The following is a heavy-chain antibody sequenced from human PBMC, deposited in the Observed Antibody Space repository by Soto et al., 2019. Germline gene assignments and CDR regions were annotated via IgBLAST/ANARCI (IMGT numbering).Heavy chain of an antibody. CDR3: AKEGSPKVSRWDDY. J-gene: IGHJ4*02. V-gene: IGHV3-30*18. CDR2: ISHEGGTQ. Sequence: QVQLAESGGGVVQPGGSLRLSCAASGLTFSDYGIDWIRQAPGKGLEWVAVISHEGGTQYYADSVRGRFTVSRDNSKNIMYLQMDSLRPEDTAVYFCAKEGSPKVSRWDDYWGQGTLVTVSS. CDR1: GLTFSDYG. D-gene: IGHD1-26*01.